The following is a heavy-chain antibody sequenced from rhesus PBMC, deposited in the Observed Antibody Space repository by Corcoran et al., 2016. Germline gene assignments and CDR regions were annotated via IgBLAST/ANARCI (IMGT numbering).Heavy chain of an antibody. CDR3: ARGRGWYYFDY. D-gene: IGHD6-31*01. Sequence: QVQLQESGPGLVKPSETLSLTCAVSCYAISSGYYCGWIRSPPGKRLEWIGHITIGASNNHNPSLNRRVTISTDTSKNQFSLKLSSVTAADTAVYYCARGRGWYYFDYWGQGVLVTVSS. V-gene: IGHV4-122*02. J-gene: IGHJ4*01. CDR2: ITIGASN. CDR1: CYAISSGYY.